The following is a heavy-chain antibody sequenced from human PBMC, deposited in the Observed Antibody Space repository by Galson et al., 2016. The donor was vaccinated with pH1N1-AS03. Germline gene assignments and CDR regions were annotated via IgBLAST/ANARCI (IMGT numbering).Heavy chain of an antibody. D-gene: IGHD2/OR15-2a*01. J-gene: IGHJ3*02. CDR1: GVSVTSSGVG. Sequence: PALVKPTQTLTLTCSVSGVSVTSSGVGVGWFRQPPGKALEWLALVYWDETRRYSPSLRNRLTLTKDTSRNQAVLTVTNVDPLDTATYLCALPNSGGNAFEIWGPGTMVTVSS. CDR3: ALPNSGGNAFEI. V-gene: IGHV2-5*02. CDR2: VYWDETR.